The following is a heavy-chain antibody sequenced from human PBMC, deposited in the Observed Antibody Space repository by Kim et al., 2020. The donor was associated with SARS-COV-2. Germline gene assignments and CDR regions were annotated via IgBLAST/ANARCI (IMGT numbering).Heavy chain of an antibody. V-gene: IGHV4-59*08. Sequence: GNSNYHPSLKSRVTISVDTSKNQFSRKLSSVTAADTAVYFCARHPGASFDSWGQGKLVTVSS. J-gene: IGHJ4*02. D-gene: IGHD1-26*01. CDR2: GNS. CDR3: ARHPGASFDS.